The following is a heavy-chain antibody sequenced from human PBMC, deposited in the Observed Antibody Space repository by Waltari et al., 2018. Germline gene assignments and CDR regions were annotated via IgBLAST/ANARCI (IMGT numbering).Heavy chain of an antibody. CDR3: ARGVGSYDSSGYQDY. Sequence: QVQLVQSGAEVKKPGASVKVSCKASGYTFTSYYLQWVRQAPGQGLEWMGINNPSGGSTSYAQKFQGRVTMTRDTSTSTVYMELSSLRSEDTAVYYCARGVGSYDSSGYQDYWGQGTLVTVSS. CDR1: GYTFTSYY. D-gene: IGHD3-22*01. CDR2: NNPSGGST. V-gene: IGHV1-46*01. J-gene: IGHJ4*02.